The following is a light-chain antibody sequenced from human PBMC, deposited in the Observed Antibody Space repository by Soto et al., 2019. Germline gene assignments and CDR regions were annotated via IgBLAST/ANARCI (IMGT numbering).Light chain of an antibody. J-gene: IGKJ1*01. V-gene: IGKV1-39*01. Sequence: DIQMTQSPSSLSASVGDRVTITCRASQSITSYLNWYQQKPGAAPKLLICAASTLHSGVPSRFSGSGSGTDYTLTISSLQAEDFATYYCQQTFTTPWTFGQGTKVEIK. CDR1: QSITSY. CDR2: AAS. CDR3: QQTFTTPWT.